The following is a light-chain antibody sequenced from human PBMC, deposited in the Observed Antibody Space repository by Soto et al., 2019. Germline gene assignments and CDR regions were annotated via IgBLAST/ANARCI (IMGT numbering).Light chain of an antibody. J-gene: IGKJ5*01. CDR2: GAS. V-gene: IGKV3D-20*02. Sequence: EIVLTQSPGTLSLSPGERATLSCRASQSVSSTYLAWYQQKPGQAPRVLIYGASTRATGIPARFSGSGFGTDFTLTISSLEPEDAAVYYCQQRSNWPPITFGQGTRLE. CDR1: QSVSSTY. CDR3: QQRSNWPPIT.